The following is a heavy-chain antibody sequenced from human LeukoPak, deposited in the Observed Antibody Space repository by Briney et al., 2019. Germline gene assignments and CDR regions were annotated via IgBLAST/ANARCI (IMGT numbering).Heavy chain of an antibody. CDR1: GGSFSGYY. Sequence: SETLSLTCAVYGGSFSGYYWSWIRPPPGKGLEWIGEINHSGSTNYNPSLKSRVTISVDTSKNQFSLKLSSVTAADTAVYYCARFIHVRYRAVAGTYGMDVWGQGTTVTVSS. V-gene: IGHV4-34*01. D-gene: IGHD6-19*01. J-gene: IGHJ6*02. CDR3: ARFIHVRYRAVAGTYGMDV. CDR2: INHSGST.